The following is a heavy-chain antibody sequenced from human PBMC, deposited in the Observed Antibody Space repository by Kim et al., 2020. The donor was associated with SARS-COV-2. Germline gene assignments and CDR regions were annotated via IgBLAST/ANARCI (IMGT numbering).Heavy chain of an antibody. V-gene: IGHV4-59*01. CDR2: IYYSGST. D-gene: IGHD3-22*01. J-gene: IGHJ4*02. CDR1: GGSISSYY. Sequence: SETLSLTCTVSGGSISSYYWSWIRQPPGKGLEWIGYIYYSGSTNYNPSLKSRVTISVDTSKNQFSLKLSSVTAADTAVYYCARGSNSGYYYGDWGQGTLVTVSS. CDR3: ARGSNSGYYYGD.